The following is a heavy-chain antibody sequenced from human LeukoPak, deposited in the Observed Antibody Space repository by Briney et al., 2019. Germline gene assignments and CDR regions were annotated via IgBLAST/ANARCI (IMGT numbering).Heavy chain of an antibody. CDR1: GFTFSNFG. V-gene: IGHV3-30*04. J-gene: IGHJ6*03. D-gene: IGHD3-22*01. Sequence: GGSLRLSCAASGFTFSNFGMHWVRQAPGKGLEWAAVISYDGSEKNYADSVKGRFTISRDNAKNSLYLQMNSLRAEDTAVYYCARDYYDSSGYYYYYYYYMDVWGKGTTVTVSS. CDR3: ARDYYDSSGYYYYYYYYMDV. CDR2: ISYDGSEK.